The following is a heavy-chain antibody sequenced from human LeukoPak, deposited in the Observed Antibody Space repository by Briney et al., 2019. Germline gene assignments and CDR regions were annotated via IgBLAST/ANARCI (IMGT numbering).Heavy chain of an antibody. CDR3: AWDHVDTAMV. CDR1: GGSISSSSYY. Sequence: SETLSLTCTVSGGSISSSSYYWGWIRQPPGKGLEWIGSIYYSGSTYYNPSLKSRVTISVDTSKNQFSLKLSSVTAADTAVYYCAWDHVDTAMVWGQGTLVTVSS. D-gene: IGHD5-18*01. CDR2: IYYSGST. V-gene: IGHV4-39*01. J-gene: IGHJ4*02.